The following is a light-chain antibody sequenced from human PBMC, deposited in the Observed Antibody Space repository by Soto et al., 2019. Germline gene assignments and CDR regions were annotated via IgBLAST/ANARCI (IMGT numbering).Light chain of an antibody. Sequence: DIQMTQSPSSLSASVGDRVTITCQASQDISTYLNWYQQKPGKAPKLLIYDASNLETGVPSRFSGSGSGTDFTFTISSLQPEDIATYYCQQYDNVLPTFGLGTKLEIK. CDR3: QQYDNVLPT. J-gene: IGKJ2*01. CDR1: QDISTY. CDR2: DAS. V-gene: IGKV1-33*01.